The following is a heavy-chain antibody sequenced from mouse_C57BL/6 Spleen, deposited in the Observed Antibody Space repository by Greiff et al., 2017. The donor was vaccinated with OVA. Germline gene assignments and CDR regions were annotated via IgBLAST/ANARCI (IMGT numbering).Heavy chain of an antibody. D-gene: IGHD2-2*01. CDR2: ISSGSSTI. CDR1: GFTFSDYG. CDR3: ARSSYGYDPYWYFDV. J-gene: IGHJ1*03. Sequence: EVKLVESGGGLVKPGGSLKLSCAASGFTFSDYGMHWVRQAPEKGLEWVAYISSGSSTIYYADTVKGRFTISRDNAKTTLFLQMTSLRSANTAMYYCARSSYGYDPYWYFDVWGTGTTVTVSS. V-gene: IGHV5-17*01.